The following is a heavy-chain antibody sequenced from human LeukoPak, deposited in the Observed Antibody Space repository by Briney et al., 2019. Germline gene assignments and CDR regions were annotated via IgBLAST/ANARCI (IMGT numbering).Heavy chain of an antibody. CDR3: ARSIVVVPAAEDYFDY. J-gene: IGHJ4*02. D-gene: IGHD2-2*01. CDR1: GGTFSSYA. V-gene: IGHV1-69*13. CDR2: IIPIFGTA. Sequence: ASVTVSCKASGGTFSSYAISWVRQAPGQGLEGMGGIIPIFGTANYAQKFQGRVTITADEPTSTAYMELSSLRSEDTAVYYCARSIVVVPAAEDYFDYWGQGTLVTVSS.